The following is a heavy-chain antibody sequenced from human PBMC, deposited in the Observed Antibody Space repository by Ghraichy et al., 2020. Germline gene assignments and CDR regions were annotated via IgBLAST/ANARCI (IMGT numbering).Heavy chain of an antibody. J-gene: IGHJ4*02. V-gene: IGHV3-73*01. CDR1: GFTSSASA. Sequence: GGSLRLSCAASGFTSSASAIHWVRQAPGKGLEWVGRITSKANGYTPSYVASVKGRFIISRDDSKNTAYLQMNSLKTEDTAVYYCTKGYGDNQIPFDYWGQGTLVTVSS. CDR3: TKGYGDNQIPFDY. D-gene: IGHD4-23*01. CDR2: ITSKANGYTP.